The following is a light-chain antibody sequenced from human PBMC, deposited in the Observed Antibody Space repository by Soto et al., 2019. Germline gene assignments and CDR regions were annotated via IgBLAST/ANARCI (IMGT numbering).Light chain of an antibody. Sequence: EIVLTQSPGTLYLSPGERATLSCRASQSVSSSYLAWYQHKPGQAPRLLIYGASSRATGIPDRFSGSGSGTDFTLTISRLEPEDVAVYYCQKYGSSPSTFGGGTKVEIK. CDR2: GAS. V-gene: IGKV3-20*01. CDR3: QKYGSSPST. CDR1: QSVSSSY. J-gene: IGKJ4*01.